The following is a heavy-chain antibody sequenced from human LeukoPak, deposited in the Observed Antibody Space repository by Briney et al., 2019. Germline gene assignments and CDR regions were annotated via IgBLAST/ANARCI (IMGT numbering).Heavy chain of an antibody. J-gene: IGHJ4*02. CDR3: ARGLNDSWTGENY. CDR2: IYHSGST. V-gene: IGHV4-4*02. Sequence: PSETLSLTCAVSGGSISSSNWWSRVRPPPGKGLEWIGEIYHSGSTNYNPSLKSRVTISLDTSKSQFSLKVRYVTAADTAVYYCARGLNDSWTGENYWGQGTLVTVSS. CDR1: GGSISSSNW. D-gene: IGHD3-3*01.